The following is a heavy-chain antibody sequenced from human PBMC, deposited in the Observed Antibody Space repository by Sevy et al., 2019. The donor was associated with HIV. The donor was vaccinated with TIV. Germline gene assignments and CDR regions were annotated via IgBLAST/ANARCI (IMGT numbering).Heavy chain of an antibody. Sequence: GGSLRLSCAASGFTFSTYTMNWVRQAPGKGLEWVSYISSSGTIYYADSVKGQFTISRDNAKNSLYLQMNSLRDEDTAVYYCAREAGVGPYYFHSWGQGTLVTVSS. CDR2: ISSSGTI. V-gene: IGHV3-48*02. CDR1: GFTFSTYT. J-gene: IGHJ4*02. CDR3: AREAGVGPYYFHS. D-gene: IGHD3-16*01.